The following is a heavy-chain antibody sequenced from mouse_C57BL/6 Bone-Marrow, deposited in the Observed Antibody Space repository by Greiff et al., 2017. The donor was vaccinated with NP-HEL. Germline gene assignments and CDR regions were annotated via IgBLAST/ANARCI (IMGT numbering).Heavy chain of an antibody. CDR2: IDPSDSYT. J-gene: IGHJ1*03. CDR1: GYTFTSYW. CDR3: ARWGYYGSSLWYVDV. D-gene: IGHD1-1*01. V-gene: IGHV1-59*01. Sequence: QVQLKQPGAELVRPGTSVKLSCKASGYTFTSYWMHWVKQRPGQGLEWIGVIDPSDSYTNYNQKFKGKATLTVDTSSSTAYRQLSSLTSEDSAVYYCARWGYYGSSLWYVDVGGRGTTVTVSA.